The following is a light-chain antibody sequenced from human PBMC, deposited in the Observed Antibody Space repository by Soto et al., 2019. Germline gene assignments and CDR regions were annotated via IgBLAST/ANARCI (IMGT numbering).Light chain of an antibody. CDR2: AAS. CDR3: QNYHTAPHT. V-gene: IGKV1-27*01. Sequence: DIQMTQSPSSLSESGGDTVPTISRAIKAIPNYLAWYQQRPGKVPKLLIYAASTLQSGVPSRFSGSRSAIDFTLTITSLQPEDVATYYCQNYHTAPHTFGGGTKVEIK. CDR1: KAIPNY. J-gene: IGKJ4*01.